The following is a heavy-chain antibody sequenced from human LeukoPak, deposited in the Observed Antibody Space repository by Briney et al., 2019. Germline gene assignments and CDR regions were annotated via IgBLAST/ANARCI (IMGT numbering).Heavy chain of an antibody. CDR3: ARESSGIAVAAARGGARFDY. Sequence: SETLSLTCTVSGDSVNNNYWTWIRQTPGKGLEWIGFIASSGSSNYNPSLKSRVTISVDKSKNQFSLKLSSVTAADTAVYYCARESSGIAVAAARGGARFDYWGQGTLVTVSS. V-gene: IGHV4-59*02. J-gene: IGHJ4*02. CDR1: GDSVNNNY. CDR2: IASSGSS. D-gene: IGHD6-19*01.